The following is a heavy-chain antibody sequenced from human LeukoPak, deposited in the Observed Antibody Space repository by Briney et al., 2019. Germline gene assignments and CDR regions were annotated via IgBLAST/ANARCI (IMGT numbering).Heavy chain of an antibody. D-gene: IGHD3-3*01. Sequence: PSETLSPTCTVSGGSISSYYWSWIRQPPGKGLEWIGYIYYSGSTNYNPSLKSRVTISVDTSKNQFSLKLSSVTAADTAVYYCARGYDFWSGLFDYWGQGTLVTVSS. CDR2: IYYSGST. CDR3: ARGYDFWSGLFDY. CDR1: GGSISSYY. V-gene: IGHV4-59*01. J-gene: IGHJ4*02.